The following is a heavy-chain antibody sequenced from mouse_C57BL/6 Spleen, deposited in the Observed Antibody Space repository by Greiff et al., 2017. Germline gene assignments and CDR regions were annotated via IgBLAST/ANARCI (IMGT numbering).Heavy chain of an antibody. CDR2: IDPETGGT. D-gene: IGHD2-3*01. J-gene: IGHJ2*01. V-gene: IGHV1-15*01. CDR1: GYTFTDYE. CDR3: TRWEEWLLSFDY. Sequence: QVHVKQSGAELVRPGASVTLSCKASGYTFTDYEMHWVKQTPVHGLEWIGAIDPETGGTAYNQKFKGKAILTADKSSSTAYMELRSLTSEDSAVYYCTRWEEWLLSFDYWGQGTTLTVSS.